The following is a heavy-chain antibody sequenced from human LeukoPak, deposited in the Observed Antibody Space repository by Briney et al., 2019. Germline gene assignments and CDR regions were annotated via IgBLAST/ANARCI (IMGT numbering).Heavy chain of an antibody. D-gene: IGHD1-26*01. CDR1: GFTFRSYA. CDR3: AKPSGSDPVDY. J-gene: IGHJ4*02. CDR2: ISGSGGST. Sequence: GGSLRLSCAASGFTFRSYAMSWVRQAPGNGLEWVSAISGSGGSTYYTDSVKGRYTISRDKSKNTLYLQMNSLRAEDTAVYYCAKPSGSDPVDYWGQGTLVTVSS. V-gene: IGHV3-23*01.